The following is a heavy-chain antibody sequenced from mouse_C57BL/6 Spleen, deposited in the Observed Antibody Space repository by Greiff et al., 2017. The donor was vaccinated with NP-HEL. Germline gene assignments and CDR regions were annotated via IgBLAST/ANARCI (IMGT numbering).Heavy chain of an antibody. CDR2: ISDGGSYT. Sequence: EVKVVESGGGLVKPGGSLKLSCAASGFTFSSYAMSWVRQTPEKRLEWVATISDGGSYTYYPDNVKGRFTISRDNAKNNLYLQMSHLKSEDTAMYYCARGADNDWLLRSYAMDYWGQGTSVTVSS. V-gene: IGHV5-4*03. CDR3: ARGADNDWLLRSYAMDY. J-gene: IGHJ4*01. D-gene: IGHD2-3*01. CDR1: GFTFSSYA.